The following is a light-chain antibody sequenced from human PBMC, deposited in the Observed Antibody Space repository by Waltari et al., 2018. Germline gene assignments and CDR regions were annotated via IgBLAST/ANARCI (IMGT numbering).Light chain of an antibody. CDR3: QVWDINNDQVV. J-gene: IGLJ2*01. V-gene: IGLV3-21*02. CDR1: DLRSQS. CDR2: DDT. Sequence: YVVTQPTSVSLAPGQTARLTGGGKDLRSQSVHWYQQKPGQAPLLIGYDDTYRPSGIPERFSGSNSGNAATLTISSVEAGDEADYYCQVWDINNDQVVFGGGTKVTVL.